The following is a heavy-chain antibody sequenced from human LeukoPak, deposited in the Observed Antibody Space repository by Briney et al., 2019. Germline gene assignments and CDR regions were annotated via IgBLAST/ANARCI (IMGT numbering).Heavy chain of an antibody. Sequence: SVKVSCKASGFTFTSSAVQWVRQARGQRLEWIGWIVVGSGNTNYAQKFQERVTITRDMSTSTAYMELSSLRSEDTAVYYCAAGPYCSGGSCYQNWFDPWGQGTLVTVSS. J-gene: IGHJ5*02. CDR1: GFTFTSSA. CDR3: AAGPYCSGGSCYQNWFDP. D-gene: IGHD2-15*01. CDR2: IVVGSGNT. V-gene: IGHV1-58*01.